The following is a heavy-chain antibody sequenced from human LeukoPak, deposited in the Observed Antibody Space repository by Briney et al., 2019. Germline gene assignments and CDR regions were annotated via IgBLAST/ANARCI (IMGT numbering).Heavy chain of an antibody. CDR1: GGSISSSSYS. CDR3: ARRFYDSSGYRPPFDY. D-gene: IGHD3-22*01. V-gene: IGHV4-39*01. CDR2: IYYSGST. J-gene: IGHJ4*02. Sequence: PSETLSLTCTVSGGSISSSSYSWGWIRQPPGKGLEWIGSIYYSGSTYYNPSLKSRVTISVDTSKNQFSLKLSSVTAADTAVYYCARRFYDSSGYRPPFDYWGQGTLVTVSS.